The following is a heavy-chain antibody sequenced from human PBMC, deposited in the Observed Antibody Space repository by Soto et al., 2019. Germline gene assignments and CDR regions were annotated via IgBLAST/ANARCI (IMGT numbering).Heavy chain of an antibody. J-gene: IGHJ6*03. Sequence: QLQLQESGPGLVKPSETLSLTCTVSGGSISSSTKYWDWIRQPPGKGLEWIGSVYYSGSTYYNPSLKSRVTISVDTSKNQFSLKLTSVTAADTAVYYCASEYSGYDFPYYYYYMDVWGKGTTGTVSS. CDR1: GGSISSSTKY. V-gene: IGHV4-39*01. CDR3: ASEYSGYDFPYYYYYMDV. CDR2: VYYSGST. D-gene: IGHD5-12*01.